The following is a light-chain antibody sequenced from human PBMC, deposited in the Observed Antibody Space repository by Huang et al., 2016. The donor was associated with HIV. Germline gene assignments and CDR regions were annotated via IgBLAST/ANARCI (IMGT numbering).Light chain of an antibody. Sequence: EIVLTQSPATLSLSPGERAALSCRATQSINNNLAWYQQKPGQSPRRLIYGASTRATGIPARFRGSGSGTEFTLTISSLQSVDFAVYYCQQYNNWPPLLTFGGGAKVEIK. CDR3: QQYNNWPPLLT. J-gene: IGKJ4*01. V-gene: IGKV3-15*01. CDR2: GAS. CDR1: QSINNN.